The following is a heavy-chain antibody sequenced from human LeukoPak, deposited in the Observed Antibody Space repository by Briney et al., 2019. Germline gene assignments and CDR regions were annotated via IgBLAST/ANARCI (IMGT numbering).Heavy chain of an antibody. CDR2: INHSGST. Sequence: PSETLSLTCAVYGGSFSGYYWSWIRQPPGKGLEWIGEINHSGSTNYNPSLKSRVTISVDTSKNQFSLKLSSVTAADTAVYYCARVPLTGTTLMTFDYWGQGTLVTVSS. CDR3: ARVPLTGTTLMTFDY. CDR1: GGSFSGYY. J-gene: IGHJ4*02. D-gene: IGHD1-20*01. V-gene: IGHV4-34*01.